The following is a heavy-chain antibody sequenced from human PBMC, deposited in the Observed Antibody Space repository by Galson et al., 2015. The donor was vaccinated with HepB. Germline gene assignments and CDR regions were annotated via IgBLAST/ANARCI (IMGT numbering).Heavy chain of an antibody. J-gene: IGHJ6*02. CDR1: EFNFRAYW. D-gene: IGHD1-26*01. Sequence: SLRLSCAVSEFNFRAYWMYWVRQAPGKGLVCVSGINPDGTITAYADSVKGRFTISKNNVKDTLYLHMNSLRAEDTAVYYCESLGGRSTIDVWGQGTTVIVSS. CDR3: ESLGGRSTIDV. V-gene: IGHV3-74*01. CDR2: INPDGTIT.